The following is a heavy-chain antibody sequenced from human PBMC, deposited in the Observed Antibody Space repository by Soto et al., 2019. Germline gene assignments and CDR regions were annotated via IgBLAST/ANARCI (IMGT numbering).Heavy chain of an antibody. J-gene: IGHJ4*02. D-gene: IGHD2-15*01. Sequence: QVQLVQSGAEVKKPGASVKVSCKASGYTFTSYYMHWVRQAPGQGLELMGIINPSGGSTSYAQKFQGRGTMTRDTAASTVYMELSSLRSEDTAVYYCARDLRGSPTEHDYGGQGTLGTVSS. CDR3: ARDLRGSPTEHDY. CDR2: INPSGGST. V-gene: IGHV1-46*01. CDR1: GYTFTSYY.